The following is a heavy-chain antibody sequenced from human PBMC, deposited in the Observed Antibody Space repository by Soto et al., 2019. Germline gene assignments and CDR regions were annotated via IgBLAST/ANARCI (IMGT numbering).Heavy chain of an antibody. Sequence: QLQLQESGPGLVKPSETLSLTCTVSGGSISSSSYYWGWIRQPPGKGLEWIGSIYYSGSTYYNPPLKSRVTISVDTSKNQFSLKLSSVTAADTAVYYCARHDYGDYVFDYWGQGTLVTVSS. CDR3: ARHDYGDYVFDY. CDR2: IYYSGST. D-gene: IGHD4-17*01. CDR1: GGSISSSSYY. V-gene: IGHV4-39*01. J-gene: IGHJ4*02.